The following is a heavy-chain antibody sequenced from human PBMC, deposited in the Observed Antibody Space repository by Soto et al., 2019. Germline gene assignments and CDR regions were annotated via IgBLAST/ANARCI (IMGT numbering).Heavy chain of an antibody. J-gene: IGHJ4*02. D-gene: IGHD3-10*01. CDR3: ARERDDLGAGNYYTRIDF. V-gene: IGHV1-69*01. Sequence: QVQLVQSGAEVKKPGSSVKVSCKASGGIFSTYAISWLRQAPGQGLEWMGGIIPIFGTPNYAQRFQGRVTITADEATCTASVERSRVRSEYSSVYYCARERDDLGAGNYYTRIDFWGQGTLVTVSS. CDR2: IIPIFGTP. CDR1: GGIFSTYA.